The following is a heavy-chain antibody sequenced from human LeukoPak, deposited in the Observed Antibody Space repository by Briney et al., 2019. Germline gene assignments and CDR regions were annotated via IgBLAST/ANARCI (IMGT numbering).Heavy chain of an antibody. J-gene: IGHJ4*02. CDR3: AREGYEEMSTTDFDY. CDR1: GYNFIDYY. Sequence: APVKVSCKASGYNFIDYYMHWVRQAPGQGLEWLGWINPNSGGRNYAQKFQGRVTMTGDTSINTAFMELSRLTFDDTAVYYCAREGYEEMSTTDFDYWGQGPLVTVS. CDR2: INPNSGGR. V-gene: IGHV1-2*02. D-gene: IGHD5-24*01.